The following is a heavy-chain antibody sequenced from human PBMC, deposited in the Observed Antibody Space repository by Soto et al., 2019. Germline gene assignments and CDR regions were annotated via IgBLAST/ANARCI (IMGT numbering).Heavy chain of an antibody. J-gene: IGHJ4*02. D-gene: IGHD1-26*01. CDR1: GYAFPHYV. CDR2: STHTGNT. V-gene: IGHV1-18*01. Sequence: ASVKVSCTTSGYAFPHYVINWVRQAPGHGLEWMGFSTHTGNTNYAQNFQGRVVLTTDTSTSTAYMEVTSLRSDDTAVYYCARSGEHPLDYWGQGTPVTVS. CDR3: ARSGEHPLDY.